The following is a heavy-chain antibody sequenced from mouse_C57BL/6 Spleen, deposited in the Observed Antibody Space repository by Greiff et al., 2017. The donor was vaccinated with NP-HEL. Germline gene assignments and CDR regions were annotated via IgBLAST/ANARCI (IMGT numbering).Heavy chain of an antibody. J-gene: IGHJ2*01. CDR3: ARGNGPRDFDY. Sequence: QVQLKQSGPELVKPGASVKISCKASGYAFSSSWMNWVKQRPGKGLEWIGRIYPGDGDTNYNGKFKGKATLTADKSSSTAYMQLSSLTSEDSAVYFCARGNGPRDFDYWGQGTTLTVSS. CDR1: GYAFSSSW. CDR2: IYPGDGDT. V-gene: IGHV1-82*01.